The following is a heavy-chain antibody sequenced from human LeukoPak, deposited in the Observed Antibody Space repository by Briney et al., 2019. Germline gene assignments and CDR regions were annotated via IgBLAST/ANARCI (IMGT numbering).Heavy chain of an antibody. CDR1: GFTFSSYG. Sequence: GGSLRLSCAASGFTFSSYGMHWVRPAPGKGLEWVAVIWYGGSNKYYAASVKGRFTISRDNSKNTLYLQMNSLRAEDTAVYYCAKAQYAGATKGAFDIWGQGTMVTVSS. D-gene: IGHD1-26*01. CDR3: AKAQYAGATKGAFDI. V-gene: IGHV3-30*02. CDR2: IWYGGSNK. J-gene: IGHJ3*02.